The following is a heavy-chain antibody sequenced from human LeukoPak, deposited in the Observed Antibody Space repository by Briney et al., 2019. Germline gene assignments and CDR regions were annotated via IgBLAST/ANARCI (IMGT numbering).Heavy chain of an antibody. J-gene: IGHJ4*02. V-gene: IGHV3-7*04. CDR1: GFPFSNRW. Sequence: PGGSLRLSCAASGFPFSNRWMSSVRQAPGKRLEWVANIKADGSEKYYVDSVKGRFTVSRDNAKNSLYLQMNSLRAEDTGLYYCARYCGGGSCFAYWGRGTLVTVSS. CDR2: IKADGSEK. D-gene: IGHD2-15*01. CDR3: ARYCGGGSCFAY.